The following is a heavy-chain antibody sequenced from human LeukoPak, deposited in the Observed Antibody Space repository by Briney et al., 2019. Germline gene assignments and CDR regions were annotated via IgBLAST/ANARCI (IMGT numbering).Heavy chain of an antibody. Sequence: SETLSLTCTVSGGSISSGGYYWSCIRQHPGKGLEWIGYIYYSGSTYYNPSLKSRVTISVDTSKNQFSLKLSSVTAADTAVYYCARDGSSSSPPLPTRAYWYFDLWGRGTLVTVSS. CDR1: GGSISSGGYY. CDR3: ARDGSSSSPPLPTRAYWYFDL. D-gene: IGHD6-6*01. V-gene: IGHV4-31*03. CDR2: IYYSGST. J-gene: IGHJ2*01.